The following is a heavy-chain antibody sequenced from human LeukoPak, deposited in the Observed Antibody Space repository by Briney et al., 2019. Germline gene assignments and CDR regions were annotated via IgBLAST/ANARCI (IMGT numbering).Heavy chain of an antibody. CDR3: ARGGRDGYNFQDY. J-gene: IGHJ4*02. CDR2: INHSGST. D-gene: IGHD5-24*01. Sequence: SSETPSLTCAVYGGSFSGYYWSWIRQPPGKGLEWIGEINHSGSTNYNPSLKSRVTISVDTSKNQFSLKLSSVTAADTAVYYCARGGRDGYNFQDYWGQGTLVTVSS. CDR1: GGSFSGYY. V-gene: IGHV4-34*01.